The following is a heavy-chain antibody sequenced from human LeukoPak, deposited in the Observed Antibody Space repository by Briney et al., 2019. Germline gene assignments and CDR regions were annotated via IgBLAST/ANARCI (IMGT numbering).Heavy chain of an antibody. Sequence: SGPTLVKPTQTLTLTCTFSGFSLSTSGVGVGWIRQPPGNALEWLSLIYWDDDKRYSPSLKSRLTITKDTSKNQVVLTMTNMDPVDTATYYCAHRYYDSSDSWAFDIWGQGTMVTVSS. D-gene: IGHD3-22*01. J-gene: IGHJ3*02. CDR1: GFSLSTSGVG. CDR2: IYWDDDK. CDR3: AHRYYDSSDSWAFDI. V-gene: IGHV2-5*02.